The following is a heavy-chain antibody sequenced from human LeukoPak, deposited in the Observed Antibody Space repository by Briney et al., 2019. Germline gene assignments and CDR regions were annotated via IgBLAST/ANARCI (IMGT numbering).Heavy chain of an antibody. CDR3: VTGYYEPFDN. J-gene: IGHJ4*02. CDR1: GASLSSYY. D-gene: IGHD3-3*01. Sequence: PSGTLSLTCSVSGASLSSYYWGWIRQSPGKGLEWLGYISDTGKTDYNPSLTSRGTLSLDTSKNQFSLRLTSVTAADTAVYYCVTGYYEPFDNWGQGTLVTVSS. CDR2: ISDTGKT. V-gene: IGHV4-59*01.